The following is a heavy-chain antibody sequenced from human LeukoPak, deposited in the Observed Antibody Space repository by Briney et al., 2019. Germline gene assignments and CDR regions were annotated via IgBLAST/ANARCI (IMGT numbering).Heavy chain of an antibody. D-gene: IGHD3-10*01. CDR2: IKQDGSEA. CDR1: EFTFNRYW. CDR3: TRDALFGSGRTHLDF. Sequence: GGSLRLSCAASEFTFNRYWMGWVRQAPGKGLQWVANIKQDGSEAHYVDSVKGRFTISRDNAKNSLSLQMNSLNVDDTGVYFCTRDALFGSGRTHLDFWSQGTLVSVSS. V-gene: IGHV3-7*04. J-gene: IGHJ4*02.